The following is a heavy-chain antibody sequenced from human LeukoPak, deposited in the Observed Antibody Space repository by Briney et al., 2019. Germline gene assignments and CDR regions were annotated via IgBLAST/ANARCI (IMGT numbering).Heavy chain of an antibody. V-gene: IGHV1-2*02. CDR1: GYTFTGYC. CDR3: ATFGDVRVDTAMVEGTGQLNWFDP. Sequence: ASVKVSCKASGYTFTGYCMHWVRQAPGQGLEWMGWINPNSGGTNYAQKFQGRVTMTRDTSISTAYMELSRLRSDDTAVYYCATFGDVRVDTAMVEGTGQLNWFDPWGQGTLVTVSS. CDR2: INPNSGGT. D-gene: IGHD5-18*01. J-gene: IGHJ5*02.